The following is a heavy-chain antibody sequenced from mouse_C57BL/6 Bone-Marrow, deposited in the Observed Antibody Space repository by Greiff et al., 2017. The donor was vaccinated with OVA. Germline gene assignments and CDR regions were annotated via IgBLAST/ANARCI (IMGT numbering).Heavy chain of an antibody. Sequence: EVKLEESGTVLARPGASVKMSCKTSGYTFTSYWLHWVKQRPGQGLEWIGALYPGNSDTSYNQKFKGKAKLTAVTSASTGYMELSSLRNADSAVYYCTRSYSNYEGFAYWGQGTLVTVSA. D-gene: IGHD2-5*01. CDR3: TRSYSNYEGFAY. CDR1: GYTFTSYW. V-gene: IGHV1-5*01. J-gene: IGHJ3*01. CDR2: LYPGNSDT.